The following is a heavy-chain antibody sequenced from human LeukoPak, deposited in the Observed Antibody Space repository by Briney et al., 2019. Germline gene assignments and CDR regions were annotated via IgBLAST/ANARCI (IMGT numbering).Heavy chain of an antibody. Sequence: GGSLRLSCAASGFTVSSNYMSWVRQAPGKGLEWVSVIYSGGSTYYADSVKGRFTISRDNSKNTVYLQMDSLRAEDTAVYYCARGDGYNYWEYWGQGTLVTVSS. D-gene: IGHD5-24*01. V-gene: IGHV3-53*01. CDR3: ARGDGYNYWEY. CDR2: IYSGGST. CDR1: GFTVSSNY. J-gene: IGHJ4*02.